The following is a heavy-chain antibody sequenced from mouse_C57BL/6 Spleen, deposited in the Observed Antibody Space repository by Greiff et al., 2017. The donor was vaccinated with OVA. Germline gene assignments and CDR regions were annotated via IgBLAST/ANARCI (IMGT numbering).Heavy chain of an antibody. V-gene: IGHV1-50*01. CDR1: GYTFTSYW. CDR3: ARGPMATTGAFDY. J-gene: IGHJ2*01. CDR2: IDPSDSYT. D-gene: IGHD2-12*01. Sequence: QVQLQQPGAELVKPGASVKLSCKASGYTFTSYWMQWVKQRPGQGLEWIGEIDPSDSYTTYNQKFKGKATLTVDTSSSTAYMQLSSLTSEDSAVYYCARGPMATTGAFDYWGQGTILTVSS.